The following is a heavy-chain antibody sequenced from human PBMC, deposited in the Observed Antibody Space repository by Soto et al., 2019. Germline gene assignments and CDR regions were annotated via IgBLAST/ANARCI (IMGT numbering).Heavy chain of an antibody. V-gene: IGHV5-51*01. Sequence: PGESLKISCKGSGNSFTTYWIGWVRQMPGKGLEWMGIIYPGDSDTRYSPSFQGQVTISADKSISTAYLQWSSLKASDTAMYYCARTYAAGKYYYGMDVWGQGTTVTVSS. CDR3: ARTYAAGKYYYGMDV. CDR1: GNSFTTYW. D-gene: IGHD6-13*01. CDR2: IYPGDSDT. J-gene: IGHJ6*02.